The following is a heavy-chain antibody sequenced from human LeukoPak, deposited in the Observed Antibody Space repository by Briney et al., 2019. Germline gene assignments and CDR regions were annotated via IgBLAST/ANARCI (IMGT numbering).Heavy chain of an antibody. CDR2: INPHSGAT. Sequence: GASVKVSCQASGYGFSDVHFNWVRQAPGQGLEWMGWINPHSGATNYAQRFKGRVSRDASFDTAYMELSRLTSDDTAVYYCATSSTVTHTRDPWGQGTLVTVSS. CDR3: ATSSTVTHTRDP. V-gene: IGHV1-2*02. J-gene: IGHJ5*02. D-gene: IGHD4-11*01. CDR1: GYGFSDVH.